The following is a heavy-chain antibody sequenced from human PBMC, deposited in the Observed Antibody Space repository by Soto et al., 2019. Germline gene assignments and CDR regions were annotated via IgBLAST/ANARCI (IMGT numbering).Heavy chain of an antibody. J-gene: IGHJ6*02. CDR2: IYYSGST. Sequence: SETLSLTCTVSGGSISSGGYYWSWIRQHPGKGLEWIGYIYYSGSTYYNPSLKSRVTISVDTSKNQFSLKLSSVTAADTAVYYCAMVWVTMVRGVLAGYYYYGMDVWGQGTTVTVSS. CDR1: GGSISSGGYY. CDR3: AMVWVTMVRGVLAGYYYYGMDV. V-gene: IGHV4-31*03. D-gene: IGHD3-10*01.